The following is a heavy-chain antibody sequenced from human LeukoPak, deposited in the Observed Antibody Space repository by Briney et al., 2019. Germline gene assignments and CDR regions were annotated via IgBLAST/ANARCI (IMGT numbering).Heavy chain of an antibody. CDR1: GFTVSSNY. V-gene: IGHV3-53*01. CDR2: IYSGGST. J-gene: IGHJ4*02. Sequence: GGSLRLSCAASGFTVSSNYMSWVRQAPGKGLEWVSVIYSGGSTSYADSVKGRFTISRDNSKNTLYLQMNSLRAEDTTAVYYSSRGSSWWDSRDYWGQGTLVTVSS. D-gene: IGHD6-13*01. CDR3: SSRGSSWWDSRDY.